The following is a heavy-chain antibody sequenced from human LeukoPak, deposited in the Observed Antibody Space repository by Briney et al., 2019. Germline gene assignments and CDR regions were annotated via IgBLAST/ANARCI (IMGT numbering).Heavy chain of an antibody. CDR1: GGTFSSYA. V-gene: IGHV1-69*05. CDR3: AREGGSIDWFDP. J-gene: IGHJ5*02. Sequence: ASVKVSCKASGGTFSSYAISWVRQAPGQGLEWMGGIIPIFGTANYAQKFQGRVTMTRNTSISTAYMELSSLRSEDTAVYYCAREGGSIDWFDPWGQGTLVTVSS. CDR2: IIPIFGTA. D-gene: IGHD3-16*01.